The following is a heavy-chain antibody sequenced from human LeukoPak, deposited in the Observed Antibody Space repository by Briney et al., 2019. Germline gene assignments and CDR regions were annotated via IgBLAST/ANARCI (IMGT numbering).Heavy chain of an antibody. V-gene: IGHV1-8*01. J-gene: IGHJ4*02. CDR2: MNPNSGNT. Sequence: GASVKASCKASGYTFTSYDINWVRQATGQGLEWMGWMNPNSGNTGYAQKFQGRVTMTRNTSISTAYMELSSLRSEDTAVYYCARGRSIAARPKRYYFDCWGQGTLVTVSS. CDR3: ARGRSIAARPKRYYFDC. CDR1: GYTFTSYD. D-gene: IGHD6-6*01.